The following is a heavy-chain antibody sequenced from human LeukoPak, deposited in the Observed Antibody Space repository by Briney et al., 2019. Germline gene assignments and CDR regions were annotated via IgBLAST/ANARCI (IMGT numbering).Heavy chain of an antibody. J-gene: IGHJ5*02. Sequence: GGSLRLSCAASGFNFRSYGMHWVRQAPGKGLEWVAIIWYDGSNKYYADSVKGRLTTSRDNAKNSLYLQMNSLRDEDTAVYYCARDYGDYIWFDPWGQGTLVTVSS. CDR3: ARDYGDYIWFDP. CDR2: IWYDGSNK. CDR1: GFNFRSYG. V-gene: IGHV3-33*01. D-gene: IGHD4-17*01.